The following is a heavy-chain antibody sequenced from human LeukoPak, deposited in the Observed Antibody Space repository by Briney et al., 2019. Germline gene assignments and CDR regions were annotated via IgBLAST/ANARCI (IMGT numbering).Heavy chain of an antibody. J-gene: IGHJ4*02. CDR3: ARGAEWRDY. CDR1: GSSFSEYW. Sequence: GGSLRLSCGASGSSFSEYWMSWVRQAPGKGLEWVANIKYDGSDKNYVESVKGRFVISRDNAEKAVYLQMNSLRVDDTAVYYCARGAEWRDYWGQGTLVTVSS. V-gene: IGHV3-7*01. D-gene: IGHD3-3*01. CDR2: IKYDGSDK.